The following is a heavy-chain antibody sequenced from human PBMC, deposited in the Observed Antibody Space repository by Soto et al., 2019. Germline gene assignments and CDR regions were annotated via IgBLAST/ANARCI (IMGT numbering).Heavy chain of an antibody. CDR2: LSGSGGTT. D-gene: IGHD3-10*01. CDR1: GVTFSNYA. J-gene: IGHJ4*02. CDR3: AKQRADYGSGADTFYFDS. Sequence: ESGGGLVQLGGSLRLSCTVSGVTFSNYAMNWVRQAPGKGLEWVSSLSGSGGTTYYADSVKGRFIISRDNSKNTLYLLMNSLRAEDTALYYCAKQRADYGSGADTFYFDSWGQGALVTVSS. V-gene: IGHV3-23*01.